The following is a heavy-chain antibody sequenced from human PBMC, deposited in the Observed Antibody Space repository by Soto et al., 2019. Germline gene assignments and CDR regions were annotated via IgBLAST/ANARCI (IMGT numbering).Heavy chain of an antibody. CDR2: IYYSGST. D-gene: IGHD1-1*01. Sequence: SETLSLTCTVSGGSVSSGSYYWSWIREPPGKGLEWIGYIYYSGSTNYNPSLKSRVTISVDTSKNQFSLKLSSVTAADTAVYYCARGGRYDAFDIWGQGTMVTVSS. V-gene: IGHV4-61*01. CDR3: ARGGRYDAFDI. CDR1: GGSVSSGSYY. J-gene: IGHJ3*02.